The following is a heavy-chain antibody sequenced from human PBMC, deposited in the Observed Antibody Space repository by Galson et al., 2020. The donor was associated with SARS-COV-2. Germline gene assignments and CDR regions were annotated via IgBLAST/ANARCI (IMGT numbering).Heavy chain of an antibody. J-gene: IGHJ3*02. D-gene: IGHD3-22*01. Sequence: GGSLRLSCAASGFTFSSHDMHWVRQLTGKGLEWVSGIGADGRTYYPDSVKDRFTISRDNAKNSLHLQMNSLTAGDTAVYYCARDDDSSGMGAFDILCPGTMVSVSS. CDR3: ARDDDSSGMGAFDI. V-gene: IGHV3-13*04. CDR2: IGADGRT. CDR1: GFTFSSHD.